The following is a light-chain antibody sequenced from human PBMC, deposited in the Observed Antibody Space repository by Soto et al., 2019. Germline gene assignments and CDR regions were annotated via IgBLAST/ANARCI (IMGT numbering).Light chain of an antibody. J-gene: IGKJ1*01. CDR3: QQSYNTVWT. Sequence: DIQMTQSPSSLSASAGDRVTITCRASQSIATLLNWYQQKPGKAPKLLISAASWLQSGVPARFSGSGSGTDFTLTISSLQPEDFATYYCQQSYNTVWTFGQGTKVEIQ. V-gene: IGKV1-39*01. CDR1: QSIATL. CDR2: AAS.